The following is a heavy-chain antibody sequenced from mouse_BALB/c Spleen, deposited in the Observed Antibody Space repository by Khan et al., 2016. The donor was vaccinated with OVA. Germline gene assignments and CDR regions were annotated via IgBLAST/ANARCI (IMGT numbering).Heavy chain of an antibody. CDR1: GYTFTSYW. V-gene: IGHV1-7*01. J-gene: IGHJ2*01. Sequence: QVQLKQSGAELAKPGASVKMSCKASGYTFTSYWMHWIKQRPGQGLEWIGYINPTSGYTDYNQKFKDKATLTADKSSSTTYMQLSRLTSDDSAVYDCARDRIDNWGQGTALTVSS. CDR3: ARDRIDN. CDR2: INPTSGYT.